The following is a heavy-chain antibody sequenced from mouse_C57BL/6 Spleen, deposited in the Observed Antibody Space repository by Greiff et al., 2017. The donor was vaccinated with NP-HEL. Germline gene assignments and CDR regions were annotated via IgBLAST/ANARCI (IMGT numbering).Heavy chain of an antibody. Sequence: VQLQQSGPELVKPGASVKLSCKASGYTFTSYDINWVKQRPGQGLEWIGWIYPRDGSTKYNEKFKGKATLTVDRSSSTAYMELHSLTSEDSAVYFCARCDGYPYYAMDYWGQGTSVTVSS. CDR3: ARCDGYPYYAMDY. CDR1: GYTFTSYD. J-gene: IGHJ4*01. V-gene: IGHV1-85*01. D-gene: IGHD2-3*01. CDR2: IYPRDGST.